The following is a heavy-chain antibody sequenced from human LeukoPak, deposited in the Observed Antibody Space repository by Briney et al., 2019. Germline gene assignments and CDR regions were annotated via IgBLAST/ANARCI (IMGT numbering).Heavy chain of an antibody. CDR2: IYYSGST. Sequence: PSETLSLTCTVSGGSISSGDYYWSWIRQPPGKGLEWIGYIYYSGSTYYNPSFKSRVTISVDTSKNQFSLKLSSVTAADTAVYYCARESSSGPFDYWGQGTLVTVSS. CDR1: GGSISSGDYY. V-gene: IGHV4-30-4*08. D-gene: IGHD6-6*01. CDR3: ARESSSGPFDY. J-gene: IGHJ4*02.